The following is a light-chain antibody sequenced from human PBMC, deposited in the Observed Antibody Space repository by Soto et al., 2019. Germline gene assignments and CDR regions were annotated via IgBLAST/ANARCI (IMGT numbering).Light chain of an antibody. CDR3: MQRTQLRPTYT. J-gene: IGKJ2*01. CDR1: QSLLHSDGKTS. CDR2: EVS. V-gene: IGKV2D-29*01. Sequence: DIVLTQTPLSLSVTPGKAASISCKSSQSLLHSDGKTSLYWYLQKPGQPPQLLIYEVSNRFSGVADRFSGSGSGADFILKISRVEAEDVGIYYCMQRTQLRPTYTFGQGTKLEIK.